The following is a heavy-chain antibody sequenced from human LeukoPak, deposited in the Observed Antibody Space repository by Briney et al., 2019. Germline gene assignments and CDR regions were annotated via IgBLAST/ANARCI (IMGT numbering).Heavy chain of an antibody. Sequence: ASVKVSCKASGYTFTSYGISWVRQAPGQGLEWMGWISAYNGNTNYAQKFQGRVTMTTDTSTSTAYMELRSLRSDDTAVYYCARDPPIPYDSSGYYCDYWGQGTLVTVSS. CDR1: GYTFTSYG. CDR2: ISAYNGNT. D-gene: IGHD3-22*01. CDR3: ARDPPIPYDSSGYYCDY. J-gene: IGHJ4*02. V-gene: IGHV1-18*01.